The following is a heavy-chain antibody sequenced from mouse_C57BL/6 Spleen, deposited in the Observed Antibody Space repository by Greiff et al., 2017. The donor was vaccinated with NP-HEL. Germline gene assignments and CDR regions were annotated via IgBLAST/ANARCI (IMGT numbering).Heavy chain of an antibody. D-gene: IGHD2-3*01. V-gene: IGHV1-64*01. J-gene: IGHJ3*01. CDR1: GYTFTSYW. CDR2: IHPNSGST. Sequence: QVQLQQPGAELVKPGASVKLSCKASGYTFTSYWMHWVKQRPGQGLEWIGMIHPNSGSTNYNEKFKSKATLTVDKSSSTAYMQLSSLTSEDSAVYYCARQADGYIPFAYWGQGTLVTVSA. CDR3: ARQADGYIPFAY.